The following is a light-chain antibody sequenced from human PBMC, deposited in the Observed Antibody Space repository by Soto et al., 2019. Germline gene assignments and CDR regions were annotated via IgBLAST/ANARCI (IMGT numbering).Light chain of an antibody. CDR3: CSYAGNYTFI. Sequence: QSALTQPRSVSGSPGQSVTISCTGTSSDVGVYNLVSWYQQHPGRAPKFLIYDVTERPSGVPDHFSGSKSGNTASLTISGLRPEDEADYYCCSYAGNYTFIFGGGTKVTVL. CDR2: DVT. J-gene: IGLJ2*01. V-gene: IGLV2-11*01. CDR1: SSDVGVYNL.